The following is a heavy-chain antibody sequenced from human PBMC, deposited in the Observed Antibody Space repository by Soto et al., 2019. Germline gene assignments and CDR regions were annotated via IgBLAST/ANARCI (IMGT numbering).Heavy chain of an antibody. CDR3: ARDLIFDIVVVPAAINYYYGMDV. V-gene: IGHV1-46*01. Sequence: QVQLVQSGAEVKKPGASVKVSCKASGYTFTSYYMHWVRQAPGQGLEWMGIINPSGGSTSYAQKFQGRVTMTRDTSTSTVYMELRSLRSDDTAVYYCARDLIFDIVVVPAAINYYYGMDVWGQGTTVTVSS. CDR2: INPSGGST. CDR1: GYTFTSYY. D-gene: IGHD2-2*01. J-gene: IGHJ6*02.